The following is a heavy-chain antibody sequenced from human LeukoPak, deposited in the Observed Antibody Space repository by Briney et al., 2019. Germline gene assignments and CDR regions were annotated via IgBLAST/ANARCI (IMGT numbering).Heavy chain of an antibody. D-gene: IGHD3-3*01. V-gene: IGHV5-51*01. J-gene: IGHJ4*02. CDR3: ARTDYDFWSGYYRAFDY. CDR1: GYSFTSYW. CDR2: IYPGDSDT. Sequence: GESLKISCKGSGYSFTSYWIGWVRQMPGKGLEWMGIIYPGDSDTGYSPSFQGQVTISADKSISTAYLQWSSLKASDTAMYYCARTDYDFWSGYYRAFDYWGQGTLVTVSS.